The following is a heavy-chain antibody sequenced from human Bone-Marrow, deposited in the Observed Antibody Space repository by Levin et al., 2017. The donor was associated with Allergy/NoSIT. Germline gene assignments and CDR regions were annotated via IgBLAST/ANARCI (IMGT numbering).Heavy chain of an antibody. J-gene: IGHJ4*02. D-gene: IGHD3-3*02. CDR1: GFTFRSYS. CDR2: ISDSSNSI. V-gene: IGHV3-48*02. CDR3: ARQLVF. Sequence: ASVKVSCAASGFTFRSYSMNWVRQAPGKGLEWISYISDSSNSIYYADSVKGRFTISRDNAKNSLYLQMNSLRDEDTAVYYCARQLVFWGQGTLVTVSS.